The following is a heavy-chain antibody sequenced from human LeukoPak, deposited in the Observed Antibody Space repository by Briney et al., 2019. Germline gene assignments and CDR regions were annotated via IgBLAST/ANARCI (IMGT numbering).Heavy chain of an antibody. CDR1: GFSLSTSAGG. CDR2: IYWDDDK. V-gene: IGHV2-5*02. J-gene: IGHJ4*02. CDR3: AQRRGHIYYDSRGSIYGGRFDY. D-gene: IGHD3-22*01. Sequence: KRSGPTLVNPTQTLTLTCTFSGFSLSTSAGGVGWIRQPPGKALEWLALIYWDDDKQYSPSLKSRLTITKHTSKNQAVLTMTNMDPVDTATYYCAQRRGHIYYDSRGSIYGGRFDYWGQGTLVTVSS.